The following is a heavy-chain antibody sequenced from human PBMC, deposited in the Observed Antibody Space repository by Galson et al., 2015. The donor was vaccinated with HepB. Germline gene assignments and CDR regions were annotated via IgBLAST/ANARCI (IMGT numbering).Heavy chain of an antibody. CDR1: GFTFSRYS. V-gene: IGHV3-48*01. CDR2: ISSSSSTT. CDR3: ARPFGNNGCPDCSSQFQH. Sequence: SLRLSCAASGFTFSRYSMNWIRQVPGKGLEWVSYISSSSSTTYYGDSVKGRFTISRDNAKNSLYLQMTSLRVDDTAVYYCARPFGNNGCPDCSSQFQHWRQGTLVTVSA. D-gene: IGHD1/OR15-1a*01. J-gene: IGHJ1*01.